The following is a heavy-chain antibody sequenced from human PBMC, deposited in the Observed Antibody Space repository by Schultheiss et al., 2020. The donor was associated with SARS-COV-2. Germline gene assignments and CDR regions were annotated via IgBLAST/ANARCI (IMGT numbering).Heavy chain of an antibody. D-gene: IGHD3-3*01. J-gene: IGHJ4*02. Sequence: ASVKVSCKASGYTFTTFWIHWARQVPGQALEWMGWINPNNGGTNYAQKFQGSVTMTRDSSISTVYMELSNLRSDDTAVYYCARGVILSGHYMWDYWSQGTLVTVSS. CDR2: INPNNGGT. CDR1: GYTFTTFW. CDR3: ARGVILSGHYMWDY. V-gene: IGHV1-2*02.